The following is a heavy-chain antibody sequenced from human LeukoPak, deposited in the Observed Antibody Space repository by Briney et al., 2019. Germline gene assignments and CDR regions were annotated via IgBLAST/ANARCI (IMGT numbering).Heavy chain of an antibody. V-gene: IGHV4-34*01. J-gene: IGHJ4*02. CDR3: ARGHGYSSSWGYFDY. CDR1: GGSFSGYY. Sequence: PSETLSLTCAVYGGSFSGYYWSWIRRPPGKGLEWIGEINHSGSTNYNPSLKSRVTISVDTSKNQFSLKLSSVTAADTAVYYCARGHGYSSSWGYFDYWGQGTLVNVSS. CDR2: INHSGST. D-gene: IGHD6-13*01.